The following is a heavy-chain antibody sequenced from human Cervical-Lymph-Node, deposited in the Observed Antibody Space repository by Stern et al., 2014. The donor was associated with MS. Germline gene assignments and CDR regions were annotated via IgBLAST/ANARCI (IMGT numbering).Heavy chain of an antibody. J-gene: IGHJ4*02. CDR1: GGTFTSYA. V-gene: IGHV1-69*01. D-gene: IGHD3-22*01. CDR2: IIPIFGTA. CDR3: ATVGDHYDSSGYYYGS. Sequence: VQLVESGAEVKKPGSSAKVSCKASGGTFTSYAISWVRQAPGQGLEWMGGIIPIFGTAHYAQKFQGRVTITADESTSTAYMDLRSLRSEDTAIYYCATVGDHYDSSGYYYGSWGQGTQVTVSS.